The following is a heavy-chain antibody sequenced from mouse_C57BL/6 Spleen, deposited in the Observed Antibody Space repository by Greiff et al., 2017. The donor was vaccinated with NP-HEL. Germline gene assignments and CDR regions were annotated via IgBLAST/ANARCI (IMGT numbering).Heavy chain of an antibody. CDR1: GYTFTSYW. Sequence: VQLQQPGAELVKPGASVKLSCKASGYTFTSYWMHWVKQRPGQGLEWIGMIHPNSGSTNYNEKFKSKATLTVDKSSSTAYMQLSSLTSEDSAVYYCARSQDSSVYFDYWGQGTTLTVSS. J-gene: IGHJ2*01. CDR2: IHPNSGST. D-gene: IGHD3-2*02. V-gene: IGHV1-64*01. CDR3: ARSQDSSVYFDY.